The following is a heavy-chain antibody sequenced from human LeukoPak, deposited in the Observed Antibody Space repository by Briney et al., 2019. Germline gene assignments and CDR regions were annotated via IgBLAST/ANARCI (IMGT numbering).Heavy chain of an antibody. J-gene: IGHJ4*02. V-gene: IGHV3-48*03. Sequence: GGSLRLSCAASGFTFSSYEMNWVRQAPGKGLEWVSYISSSGSTIYYADSVKGRFTISRDNTKNSLYLQMNSLRAEDTAVYYCAGGSGWYAYFDYWGQGTLVTVSS. CDR2: ISSSGSTI. CDR1: GFTFSSYE. D-gene: IGHD6-19*01. CDR3: AGGSGWYAYFDY.